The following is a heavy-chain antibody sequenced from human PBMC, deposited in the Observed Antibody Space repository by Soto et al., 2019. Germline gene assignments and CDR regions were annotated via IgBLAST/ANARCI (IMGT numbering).Heavy chain of an antibody. Sequence: VGSLRLSCAASGFTFSSYSMNWVRQAPGKGLEWVSSISSSSYIYYADSVKGRFTISRDNAKNSLYLQMNSLRAEDTAVYYCARDPRGIAAAGSFDYWGQGTLVTVSS. D-gene: IGHD6-13*01. V-gene: IGHV3-21*01. CDR3: ARDPRGIAAAGSFDY. CDR1: GFTFSSYS. CDR2: ISSSSYI. J-gene: IGHJ4*02.